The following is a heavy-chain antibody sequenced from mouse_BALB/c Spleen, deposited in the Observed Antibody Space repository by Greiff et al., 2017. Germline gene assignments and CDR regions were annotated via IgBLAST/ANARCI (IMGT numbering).Heavy chain of an antibody. CDR3: ANALITTVAPFAY. V-gene: IGHV5-6-5*01. Sequence: EVKLVESGGGLVKPGGSLKLSCAASGFTFSSYAMSWVRQTPGKRLEWVASISSGGSTYYPDSVKGRFTISRDNARNILYLQMSSLRSEDTAMYYCANALITTVAPFAYWGQGTLVTVSA. CDR1: GFTFSSYA. CDR2: ISSGGST. J-gene: IGHJ3*01. D-gene: IGHD1-1*01.